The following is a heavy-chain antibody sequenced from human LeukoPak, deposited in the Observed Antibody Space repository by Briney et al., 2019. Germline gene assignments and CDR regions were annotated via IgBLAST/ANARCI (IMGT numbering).Heavy chain of an antibody. J-gene: IGHJ4*02. Sequence: GSLRLSCAASGFTFSSYAMSWVRQAPGKGLEWVSAISGSGGSTYYADSVKGRFTISRDNSKNTLYLQMSSLRAEDTAVYYCAKARRGHCGGDCYSALDYWGQGTLVTVSS. CDR2: ISGSGGST. V-gene: IGHV3-23*01. CDR1: GFTFSSYA. CDR3: AKARRGHCGGDCYSALDY. D-gene: IGHD2-21*02.